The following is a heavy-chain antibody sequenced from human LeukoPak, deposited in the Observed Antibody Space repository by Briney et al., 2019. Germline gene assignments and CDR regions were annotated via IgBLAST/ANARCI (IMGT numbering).Heavy chain of an antibody. CDR1: GFTFSSIA. J-gene: IGHJ4*02. Sequence: GGSLRLSCAASGFTFSSIAMTWVRQAPGKGLEWVSSIRSNGDTTYNADSVKGRFTISRDNSQNTLYLQMNSLRVEDTAIYYCAKGQELDDGVFDSWGQGTLVTVSS. V-gene: IGHV3-23*01. D-gene: IGHD1-1*01. CDR3: AKGQELDDGVFDS. CDR2: IRSNGDTT.